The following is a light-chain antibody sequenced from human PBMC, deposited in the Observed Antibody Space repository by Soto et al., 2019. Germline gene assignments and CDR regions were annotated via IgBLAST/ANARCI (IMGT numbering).Light chain of an antibody. CDR3: QQYNDWPIT. V-gene: IGKV3-15*01. CDR1: QSIGTT. Sequence: EVVMTQSPATLSVSPGESATLSCWASQSIGTTLVWYQQKPGQAPRLLMSGAFKRATGVPARFRGSGSGTDFTLTIRSVQSEDFAVYYCQQYNDWPITFGQGTRLE. CDR2: GAF. J-gene: IGKJ5*01.